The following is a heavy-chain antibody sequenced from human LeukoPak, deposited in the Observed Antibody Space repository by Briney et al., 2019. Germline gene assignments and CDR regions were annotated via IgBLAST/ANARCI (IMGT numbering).Heavy chain of an antibody. D-gene: IGHD2-2*01. CDR2: INHSGST. CDR3: AGYCSSTSCQPLNWFDP. Sequence: SETLSLTCAVYGGSFSGYYWSWIRQPPGKGLEWIGEINHSGSTNYNPSLKSRVTISVDTSKNQFSLKLSSVTAADTAVYYCAGYCSSTSCQPLNWFDPWGQGTLVTDSS. CDR1: GGSFSGYY. J-gene: IGHJ5*02. V-gene: IGHV4-34*01.